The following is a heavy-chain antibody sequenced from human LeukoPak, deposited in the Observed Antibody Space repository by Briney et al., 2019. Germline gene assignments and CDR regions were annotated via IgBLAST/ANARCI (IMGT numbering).Heavy chain of an antibody. CDR3: TAKLFDH. Sequence: ASVKVSCKASGYTFTTYNMHWVRQAPGQGLEWMGMIDPSGGDTVYTQKFQDRLTVTTDTSTSTVYMELSSLTSEDTGVYYCTAKLFDHWGQGTLVTVSS. CDR1: GYTFTTYN. J-gene: IGHJ4*02. V-gene: IGHV1-46*03. CDR2: IDPSGGDT.